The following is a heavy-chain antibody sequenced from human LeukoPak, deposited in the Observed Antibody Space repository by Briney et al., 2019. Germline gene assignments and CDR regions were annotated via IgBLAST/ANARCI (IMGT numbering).Heavy chain of an antibody. CDR3: AKDLISPRSVGSSEKVDY. Sequence: GSLRLSCAASGFTVSSNYMSWVRQAPGKGLEWVSVIYSGGSTYYADSVKGRFTISRDNSKNTLYLQMNSLRAEDTAIYYCAKDLISPRSVGSSEKVDYWGQGTLVIVS. CDR1: GFTVSSNY. CDR2: IYSGGST. D-gene: IGHD3-10*01. J-gene: IGHJ4*02. V-gene: IGHV3-66*01.